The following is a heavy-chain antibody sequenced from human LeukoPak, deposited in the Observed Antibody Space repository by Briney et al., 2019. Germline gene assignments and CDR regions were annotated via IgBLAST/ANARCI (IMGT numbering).Heavy chain of an antibody. V-gene: IGHV3-49*03. CDR2: IRSKAYGGTT. D-gene: IGHD6-19*01. J-gene: IGHJ3*02. Sequence: VQPGRSLRLSCTASGFTFGDYAMSWFRQAPGKGLEWVGFIRSKAYGGTTEYAASVKGRFTISRDDSKSIAYLQMNSLKTEDTAVYYCTRAVKYCSGWYRDDAFDIWGQGTMVTVSS. CDR3: TRAVKYCSGWYRDDAFDI. CDR1: GFTFGDYA.